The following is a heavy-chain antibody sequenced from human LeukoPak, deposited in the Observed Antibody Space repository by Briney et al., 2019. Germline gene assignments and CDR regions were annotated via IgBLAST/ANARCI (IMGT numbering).Heavy chain of an antibody. J-gene: IGHJ5*02. CDR3: AKGDIVVVPAANWFDP. V-gene: IGHV3-23*01. D-gene: IGHD2-2*01. CDR2: ISGSGGST. Sequence: GGSLRLPCAASGFTFSSYAMSWVRQAPGKGLEWVSAISGSGGSTYYADSVKGRFTISRDNSKNTLYLQMNSLRAEDTAVYYCAKGDIVVVPAANWFDPWGQGTLVTVSS. CDR1: GFTFSSYA.